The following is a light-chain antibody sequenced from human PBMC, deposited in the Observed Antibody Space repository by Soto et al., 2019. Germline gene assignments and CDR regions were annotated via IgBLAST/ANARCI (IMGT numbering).Light chain of an antibody. CDR3: SSYTTSSTLGVV. V-gene: IGLV2-14*01. CDR1: SSDVGGSNY. J-gene: IGLJ2*01. Sequence: QSALTQPASVSGSPGQSITISCTGTSSDVGGSNYVSWYQQPPGKAPKLMIYEVSNRPSGVSNRFSGSKSGNTASLTISGLQAEDDADYYCSSYTTSSTLGVVFGGGTKLTVL. CDR2: EVS.